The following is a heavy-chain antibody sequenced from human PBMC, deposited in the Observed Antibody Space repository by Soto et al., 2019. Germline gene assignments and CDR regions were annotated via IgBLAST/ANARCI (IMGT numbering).Heavy chain of an antibody. D-gene: IGHD1-1*01. CDR3: ASGPLERPGYYYGMDV. V-gene: IGHV1-69*06. Sequence: QVQLVQSGAEVKKPGSSVKVSCKASGGTFSSYAISWVRQAPGQGLEWMGGTIPIFGTANYAQKFQGRVTITADKSTSTAYMELSSLRSEDTAVYYCASGPLERPGYYYGMDVWGQGTTVTVSS. CDR2: TIPIFGTA. J-gene: IGHJ6*02. CDR1: GGTFSSYA.